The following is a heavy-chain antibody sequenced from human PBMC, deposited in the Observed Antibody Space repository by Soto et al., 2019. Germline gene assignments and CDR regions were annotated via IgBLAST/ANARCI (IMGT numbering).Heavy chain of an antibody. CDR3: ASAIAVADDWTVSY. V-gene: IGHV3-48*01. J-gene: IGHJ4*02. CDR2: ISSSSSTI. CDR1: GFTFSSYS. D-gene: IGHD6-19*01. Sequence: PGGSLRLSCAASGFTFSSYSMNWVRQAPGKGLEWVSYISSSSSTIYYADSVRGRFTISRDNAKNSLYLQMNGLRAEDTAVYYLASAIAVADDWTVSYWSQGTLVTVSS.